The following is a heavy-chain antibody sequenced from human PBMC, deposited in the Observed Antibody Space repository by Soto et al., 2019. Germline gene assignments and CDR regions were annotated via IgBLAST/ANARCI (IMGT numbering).Heavy chain of an antibody. CDR1: GYSFTTYG. J-gene: IGHJ3*02. CDR3: ARDGYYDN. V-gene: IGHV1-18*01. Sequence: QVQLVQSGPEVKKPGASVKVSCKASGYSFTTYGIAWVRQAPGQGLEWMGWISGDNGNTNYAQKLQGRVTMTTDIYTSTAYLELRSLGTDDTAVYYCARDGYYDNWGQGTMVIVSS. D-gene: IGHD5-18*01. CDR2: ISGDNGNT.